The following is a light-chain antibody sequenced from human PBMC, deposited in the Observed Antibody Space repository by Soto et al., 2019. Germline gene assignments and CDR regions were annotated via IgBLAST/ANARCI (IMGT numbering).Light chain of an antibody. CDR2: DVR. V-gene: IGLV2-14*01. J-gene: IGLJ1*01. CDR1: SSDVGGHDY. Sequence: SALTQPASVSGSPGQSITISCTGSSSDVGGHDYVSWYQQHPGKAPKLMIYDVRTRPSGVSGRFSGSKSANTASLTISGLQAEDEADYYCASYTSSSTYVFGTGTKVTVL. CDR3: ASYTSSSTYV.